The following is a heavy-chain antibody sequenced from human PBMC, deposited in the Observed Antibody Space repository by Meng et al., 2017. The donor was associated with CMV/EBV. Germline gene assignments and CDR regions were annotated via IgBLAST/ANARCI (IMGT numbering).Heavy chain of an antibody. CDR1: GFTFSLYG. CDR3: AREPRVGGFFDY. CDR2: IQSDGTKK. V-gene: IGHV3-30*02. J-gene: IGHJ4*02. Sequence: GGSLRLSCAASGFTFSLYGIHWVRQAPGKGLEWVAFIQSDGTKKLYADSVKGRFTISRDNAKNSLYLQMNSLRAEDTAVYYCAREPRVGGFFDYWGQGTLVTVSS.